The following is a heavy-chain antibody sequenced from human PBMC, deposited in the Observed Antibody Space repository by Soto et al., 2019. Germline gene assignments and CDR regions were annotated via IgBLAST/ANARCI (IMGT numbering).Heavy chain of an antibody. CDR2: ISYDGSNK. V-gene: IGHV3-30-3*01. Sequence: GGSLRLSCAASGFTFSSYAMHWVRQAPGKGLEWVAVISYDGSNKYYADSVKGRFTISRDNSKNTLYLQMNSLRAEDTAVYYCARTRKVGNYFYPTLDYWGQGTLVTVSS. CDR1: GFTFSSYA. D-gene: IGHD1-7*01. J-gene: IGHJ4*02. CDR3: ARTRKVGNYFYPTLDY.